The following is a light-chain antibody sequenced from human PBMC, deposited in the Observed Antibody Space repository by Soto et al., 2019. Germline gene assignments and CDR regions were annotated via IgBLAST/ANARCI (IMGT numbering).Light chain of an antibody. CDR2: GPC. J-gene: IGKJ1*01. Sequence: EIVLTQSPGTLSLSPGERATLSCRASQSLTNNYFAWYQQKPCRALRLLIDGPCTRATGIPDKFSGSGSGTDFTLTISRLDHEDVAVYYCQQYEAVVTFGQGTKVEI. V-gene: IGKV3-20*01. CDR1: QSLTNNY. CDR3: QQYEAVVT.